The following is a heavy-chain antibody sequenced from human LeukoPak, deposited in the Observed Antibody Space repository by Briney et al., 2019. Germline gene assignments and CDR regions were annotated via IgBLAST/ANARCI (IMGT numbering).Heavy chain of an antibody. V-gene: IGHV3-30*02. Sequence: GGSLRLSCVVSGFTFSGFGMHWVRQAPGKGLEWVAFIPFDGSNKYYADSVKGRFTISRDNSKNTLYLQMNSLRAEDTAVYYCAKDHRVYDNSAFLDSWGQGTLVTVSS. CDR3: AKDHRVYDNSAFLDS. CDR2: IPFDGSNK. D-gene: IGHD3-22*01. CDR1: GFTFSGFG. J-gene: IGHJ4*02.